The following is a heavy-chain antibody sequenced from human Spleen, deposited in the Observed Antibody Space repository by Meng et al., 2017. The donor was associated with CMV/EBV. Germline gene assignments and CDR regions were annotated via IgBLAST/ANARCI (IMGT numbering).Heavy chain of an antibody. CDR2: IYYSGST. J-gene: IGHJ4*02. CDR1: GGSVGSGSYY. V-gene: IGHV4-61*01. Sequence: TVSGGSVGSGSYYWSWIRQPPGKGLEWIGYIYYSGSTNYNPSLKSRVTISVDTSKNQFSLKLSSVTAADTAVYYCARSGYSYGPIDYWGQGTLVTVSS. CDR3: ARSGYSYGPIDY. D-gene: IGHD5-18*01.